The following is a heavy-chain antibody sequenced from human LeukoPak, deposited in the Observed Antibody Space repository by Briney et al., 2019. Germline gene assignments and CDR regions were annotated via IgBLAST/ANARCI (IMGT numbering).Heavy chain of an antibody. CDR2: ISAYNGNT. Sequence: ASVKVSCKASGYTFTSYGISWVRQAPGQGLEWMGWISAYNGNTNYAQKLQGRVTMTTDTSTSTAYMELRSLRSDDTAVYYCARPGYDSSGYAQKIPHYFDYWGQGTLVTVSS. CDR3: ARPGYDSSGYAQKIPHYFDY. J-gene: IGHJ4*02. D-gene: IGHD3-22*01. CDR1: GYTFTSYG. V-gene: IGHV1-18*01.